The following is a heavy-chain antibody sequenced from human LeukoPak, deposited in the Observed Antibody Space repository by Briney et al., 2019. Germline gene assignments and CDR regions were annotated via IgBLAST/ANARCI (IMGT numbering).Heavy chain of an antibody. CDR1: GFPFSGYS. CDR2: ISSSAAYI. J-gene: IGHJ4*02. CDR3: AKEGFLGATYYGYFDY. V-gene: IGHV3-21*03. Sequence: GGSLRLSCAASGFPFSGYSLHWVRQAPGKGLEWASSISSSAAYIAYADSVKGRFTISRDNAKDSLYLQMNNLRAEDTAVYYCAKEGFLGATYYGYFDYWGQGTLVTVSS. D-gene: IGHD3-10*01.